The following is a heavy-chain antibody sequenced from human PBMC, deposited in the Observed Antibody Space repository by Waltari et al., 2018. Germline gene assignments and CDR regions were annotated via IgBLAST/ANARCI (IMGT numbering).Heavy chain of an antibody. CDR3: AKDPHRGSSWYYFDY. J-gene: IGHJ4*02. CDR1: GFTFDDYA. Sequence: EVQLVESGGGLVQPGRSLRLSCAASGFTFDDYAMHWVRQAPGKGLEWVSGISWNSGSIGYADSVKGRFTISRDNAKNFLYLQMNSLRAEDTALYYCAKDPHRGSSWYYFDYWGQGTLVTVSS. V-gene: IGHV3-9*01. CDR2: ISWNSGSI. D-gene: IGHD6-13*01.